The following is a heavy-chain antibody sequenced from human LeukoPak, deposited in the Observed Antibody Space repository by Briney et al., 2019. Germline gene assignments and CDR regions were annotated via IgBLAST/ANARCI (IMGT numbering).Heavy chain of an antibody. CDR1: GFTFRDYW. CDR2: IYSDGST. Sequence: GGSLRLSCAASGFTFRDYWMHWVRQVPGKGLEWVSVIYSDGSTYYADSVKGRFTISRDSSKNALYLQMNSLRAEDTAVYYCARAPQVSCWGQGALVTVSS. V-gene: IGHV3-53*01. D-gene: IGHD1-14*01. CDR3: ARAPQVSC. J-gene: IGHJ4*02.